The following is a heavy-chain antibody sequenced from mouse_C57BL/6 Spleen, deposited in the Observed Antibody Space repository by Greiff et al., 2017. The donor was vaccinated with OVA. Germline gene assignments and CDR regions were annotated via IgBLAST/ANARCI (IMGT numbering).Heavy chain of an antibody. Sequence: QVQLKESGAELVKPGASVKISCKASGYAFSSYWMNWVKQRPGKGLEWIGQIYPGDGDTNYNGKFKGKATLTADKSSSTAYMQLSSLTSEDSAVYFCARGGLWSYAMDYWGQGTSVTVSS. CDR3: ARGGLWSYAMDY. J-gene: IGHJ4*01. V-gene: IGHV1-80*01. CDR1: GYAFSSYW. CDR2: IYPGDGDT. D-gene: IGHD1-1*02.